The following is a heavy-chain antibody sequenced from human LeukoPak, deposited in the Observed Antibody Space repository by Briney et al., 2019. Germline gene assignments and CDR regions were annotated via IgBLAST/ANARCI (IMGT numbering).Heavy chain of an antibody. CDR3: ARVAYYYDTASGYFDY. J-gene: IGHJ4*02. CDR1: GFTFSSYS. CDR2: ISSSSSTI. Sequence: PGGSLRLSCAASGFTFSSYSMNWVRQAPGKGLEWVSYISSSSSTIYYADSVKGRFTISRDNAKNSLYLQMNSLRAEDTAVYYCARVAYYYDTASGYFDYWGQGTLVTVSS. D-gene: IGHD3-22*01. V-gene: IGHV3-48*01.